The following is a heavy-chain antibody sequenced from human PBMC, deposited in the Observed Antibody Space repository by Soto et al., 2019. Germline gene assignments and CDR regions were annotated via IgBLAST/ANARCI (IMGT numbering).Heavy chain of an antibody. D-gene: IGHD3-10*01. Sequence: GSLRLSCAAPGFTFSDYYMTWIRQAPGKGLEWVSYISSGGSSIYYADSVKGRFTISRDNAKNSLYLQMNSLRAEDTAMYYCASLAIGTIIRGAPDFWGQGTLVTVSS. J-gene: IGHJ4*02. CDR3: ASLAIGTIIRGAPDF. V-gene: IGHV3-11*01. CDR2: ISSGGSSI. CDR1: GFTFSDYY.